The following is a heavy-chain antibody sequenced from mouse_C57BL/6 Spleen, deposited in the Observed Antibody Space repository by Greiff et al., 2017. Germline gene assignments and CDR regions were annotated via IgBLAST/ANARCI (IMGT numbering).Heavy chain of an antibody. CDR3: ARWGTTVVEAWFAY. CDR2: INPGSGGT. V-gene: IGHV1-54*01. CDR1: GYAFTNYL. Sequence: QVQLQQSGAELVRPGTSVKVSCKASGYAFTNYLIEWVKQRPGQGLEWIGVINPGSGGTNYNEKFKGKATLTADKSSSTVYMQLSSLTSEDSAVYFCARWGTTVVEAWFAYWGQGTLVTVSA. J-gene: IGHJ3*01. D-gene: IGHD1-1*01.